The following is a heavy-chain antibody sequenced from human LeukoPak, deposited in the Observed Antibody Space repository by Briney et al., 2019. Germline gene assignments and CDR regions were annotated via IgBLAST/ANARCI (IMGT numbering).Heavy chain of an antibody. D-gene: IGHD6-13*01. V-gene: IGHV4-39*07. J-gene: IGHJ5*02. CDR2: IYYSGST. Sequence: TSETLSLTCTVSGGSISSSSYYWGWIRQPPGKGLEWIGSIYYSGSTYYNPSLKSRVTISVDTSKNQFSLKLSSVTAADTAVYYCAAIYSSSWYSHWWFDPWGQGTLVTVSS. CDR1: GGSISSSSYY. CDR3: AAIYSSSWYSHWWFDP.